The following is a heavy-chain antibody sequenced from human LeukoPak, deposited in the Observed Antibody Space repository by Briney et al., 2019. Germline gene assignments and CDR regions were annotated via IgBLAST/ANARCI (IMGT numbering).Heavy chain of an antibody. CDR2: IIPIFGTA. CDR3: ARAGRTAVTDPNYYYYYMDV. V-gene: IGHV1-69*01. J-gene: IGHJ6*03. CDR1: GGTFSSYA. D-gene: IGHD3-10*01. Sequence: ASVKVSCKASGGTFSSYAISWVRQAPGQGLEWMGGIIPIFGTANYAQKFQGRVTITADESTSTAYMELSSLRSEDTAVYYCARAGRTAVTDPNYYYYYMDVWGKGTTVTVSS.